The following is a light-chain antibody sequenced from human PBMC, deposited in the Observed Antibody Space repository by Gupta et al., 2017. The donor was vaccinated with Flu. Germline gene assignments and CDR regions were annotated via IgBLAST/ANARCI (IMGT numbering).Light chain of an antibody. V-gene: IGLV1-40*01. J-gene: IGLJ3*02. CDR1: SSNIGAGKD. Sequence: QSVLTQPPSVSGAPGQTVTISCTGSSSNIGAGKDVHWYQQLPGLAPKLLIYVYKHRPSGVPDRFSCSKSGTSASLAIAGLRAEDEGDYFCQSYDDNLCGWVFGGGTKVSV. CDR3: QSYDDNLCGWV. CDR2: VYK.